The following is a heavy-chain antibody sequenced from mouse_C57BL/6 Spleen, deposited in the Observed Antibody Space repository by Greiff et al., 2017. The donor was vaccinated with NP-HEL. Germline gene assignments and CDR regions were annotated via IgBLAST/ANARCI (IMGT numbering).Heavy chain of an antibody. D-gene: IGHD3-2*02. V-gene: IGHV1-7*01. J-gene: IGHJ4*01. CDR3: ATTAQAFYAMDY. CDR2: INPSSGYT. CDR1: GYTFTSYW. Sequence: VQLQQSGAELAKPGASVKLSCKASGYTFTSYWMHWVKQRPGQGLEWIGYINPSSGYTKYNQKFKDKATLTADKSSSTAYMQMSSLTYDDSAVYYCATTAQAFYAMDYWGQGTSVTVSS.